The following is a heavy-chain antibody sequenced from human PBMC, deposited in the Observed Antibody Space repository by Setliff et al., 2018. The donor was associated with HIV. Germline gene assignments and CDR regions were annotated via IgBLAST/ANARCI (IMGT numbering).Heavy chain of an antibody. D-gene: IGHD3-10*01. CDR1: GYSFTSYW. CDR3: AKLHGSYFDY. V-gene: IGHV5-51*01. J-gene: IGHJ4*02. Sequence: GESLKISCKGSGYSFTSYWIVWARQMPGKGLEWMGIIYPGDSDTRYSPSFQGQVTISADRSISTAYLQWFSLKASDTTMYYCAKLHGSYFDYWGQGTLVTVSS. CDR2: IYPGDSDT.